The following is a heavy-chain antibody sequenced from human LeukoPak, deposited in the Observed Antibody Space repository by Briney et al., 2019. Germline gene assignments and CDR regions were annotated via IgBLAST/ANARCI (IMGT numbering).Heavy chain of an antibody. CDR2: INHSGST. D-gene: IGHD6-19*01. CDR3: AKLPHTDSSGWPRYYYYYMDV. J-gene: IGHJ6*03. V-gene: IGHV4-34*01. CDR1: GGSFSGYY. Sequence: SETLSLTCAVYGGSFSGYYWSWIRQPPGKGLEWIGEINHSGSTNYNPSLKSRVTISVDTSKNQFSLKLSSVTAADTAVYYCAKLPHTDSSGWPRYYYYYMDVWGKGTTVTVSS.